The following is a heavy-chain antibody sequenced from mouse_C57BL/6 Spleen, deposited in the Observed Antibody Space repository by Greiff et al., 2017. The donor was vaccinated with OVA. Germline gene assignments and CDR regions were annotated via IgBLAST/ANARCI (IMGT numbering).Heavy chain of an antibody. V-gene: IGHV3-6*01. D-gene: IGHD4-1*01. J-gene: IGHJ2*01. CDR1: GYSITSGYY. Sequence: EVQLQESGPGLVKPSQSLSLTCSVPGYSITSGYYWNWIRQFPGNKLEWMGYISYDGSNNYNPSLKNRSSITRDTSKNQFFLKWNSVTTEDTATYCGAAGKYCDYWGQGTTLTVAS. CDR3: AAGKYCDY. CDR2: ISYDGSN.